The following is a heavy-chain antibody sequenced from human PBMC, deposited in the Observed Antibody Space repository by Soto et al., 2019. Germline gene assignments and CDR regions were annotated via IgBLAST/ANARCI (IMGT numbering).Heavy chain of an antibody. CDR2: IYYSGST. V-gene: IGHV4-39*01. CDR3: EVAVAGYPSVAFDI. J-gene: IGHJ3*02. D-gene: IGHD6-19*01. CDR1: GGSTSSSSYY. Sequence: SETLSLTCTGSGGSTSSSSYYWGWIRQPPGKALEWIGSIYYSGSTYYNPSLKSRVTISVDTSKNQFSLKLSSVTAADTAVYYCEVAVAGYPSVAFDIWGQGTMVTVSS.